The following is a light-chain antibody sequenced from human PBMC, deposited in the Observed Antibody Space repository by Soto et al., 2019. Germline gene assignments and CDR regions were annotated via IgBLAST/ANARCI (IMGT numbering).Light chain of an antibody. CDR2: EVS. CDR3: SSYAGSNNFVV. CDR1: SSDIGGYNY. J-gene: IGLJ2*01. V-gene: IGLV2-8*01. Sequence: LTQPPSASGSPGQSVTISCTGTSSDIGGYNYVSWYQQHPGKAPKLMVYEVSKRPSGVPDRFSGSKSGNTASLTVSGLQAEDEADYYCSSYAGSNNFVVFGGGTKVTVL.